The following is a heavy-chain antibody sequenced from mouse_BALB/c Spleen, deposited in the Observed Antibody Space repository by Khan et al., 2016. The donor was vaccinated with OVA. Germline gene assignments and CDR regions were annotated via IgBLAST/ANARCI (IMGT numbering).Heavy chain of an antibody. CDR1: GFNIKDTY. CDR2: IDPANGYT. D-gene: IGHD2-4*01. V-gene: IGHV14-3*02. J-gene: IGHJ3*01. Sequence: VQLQQSGAEFVKPGASVKLSRTASGFNIKDTYMHWVKQRPEQGLEWIGRIDPANGYTKYDPKFQGKATITADTSSNTAYLHLNSLTSEDTAVYYCARMTYYDGSYWGQGTLVTVSA. CDR3: ARMTYYDGSY.